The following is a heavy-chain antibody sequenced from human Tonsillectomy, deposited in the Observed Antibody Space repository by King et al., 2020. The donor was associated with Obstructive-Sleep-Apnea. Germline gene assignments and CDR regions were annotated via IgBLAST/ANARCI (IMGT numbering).Heavy chain of an antibody. Sequence: VQLVESGGDLVQPGGSLRLSCSASGFTFRTYWMTWVRQPPGEGLEWVASIAPDGSRMHYVDSVKGRFTISRDNAKNSLHLQMNSLRADDTAVYHCARDPGISSVGDVEHFDYWGQGILVTVSS. V-gene: IGHV3-7*03. D-gene: IGHD1-14*01. J-gene: IGHJ4*02. CDR3: ARDPGISSVGDVEHFDY. CDR2: IAPDGSRM. CDR1: GFTFRTYW.